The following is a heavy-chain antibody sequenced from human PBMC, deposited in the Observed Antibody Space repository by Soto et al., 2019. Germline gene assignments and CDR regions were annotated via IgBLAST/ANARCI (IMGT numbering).Heavy chain of an antibody. CDR2: ISYDGSNK. CDR1: GFTFSNSG. Sequence: QVQLVESGGGVVQPGRSLRLSCAASGFTFSNSGMHWVRQAPGKGLEWVAVISYDGSNKYYADSVKGRFTISRDNSKNTLYLQMNSLRAEDTAVYYCATDRYGSGWSPSNWGQGTLVTVSS. V-gene: IGHV3-30*03. CDR3: ATDRYGSGWSPSN. J-gene: IGHJ4*02. D-gene: IGHD6-19*01.